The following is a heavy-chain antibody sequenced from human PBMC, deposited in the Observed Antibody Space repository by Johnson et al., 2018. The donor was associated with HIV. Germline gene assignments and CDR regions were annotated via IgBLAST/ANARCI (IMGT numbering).Heavy chain of an antibody. Sequence: QVQLVESGGGVVQPGRSLRLSCAASGFTFSNYGMAWVRQAPGKGLEWVTVISFAGVKKYYVDSVTGRFTSSTDNSKNTLYLQMNSLRAADTAVYYCARDSTPWGGDYVDYTFDIWGQGTMVTVSS. J-gene: IGHJ3*02. CDR2: ISFAGVKK. V-gene: IGHV3-30*03. CDR1: GFTFSNYG. D-gene: IGHD4-17*01. CDR3: ARDSTPWGGDYVDYTFDI.